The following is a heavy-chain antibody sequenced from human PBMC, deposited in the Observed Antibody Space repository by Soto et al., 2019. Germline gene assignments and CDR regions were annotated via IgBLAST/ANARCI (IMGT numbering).Heavy chain of an antibody. V-gene: IGHV3-72*01. CDR2: TRNKANSYTT. CDR3: ARITRPQTTDFDY. Sequence: GGALRLSCAASGFTFSDHYMDWVRQAPGKGLEWVGRTRNKANSYTTEYAASVKGRFTISRDDSKNSLYLQMNSLETEDTALYYCARITRPQTTDFDYWGQGTLVPVSS. J-gene: IGHJ4*02. D-gene: IGHD1-1*01. CDR1: GFTFSDHY.